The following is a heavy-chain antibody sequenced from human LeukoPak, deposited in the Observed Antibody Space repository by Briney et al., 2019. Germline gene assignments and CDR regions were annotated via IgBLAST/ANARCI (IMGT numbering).Heavy chain of an antibody. CDR3: ARDYYGSGSYSTDY. CDR1: GYTFTGYQ. J-gene: IGHJ4*02. D-gene: IGHD3-10*01. V-gene: IGHV1-2*02. Sequence: GASVKVSCKASGYTFTGYQMHWVRQAPGQGLEWMGWINPNSGATNYAREFQGRVTMTRDTSIGTAYMELSRLRSDDTAVYYCARDYYGSGSYSTDYWGQGTLVTVSS. CDR2: INPNSGAT.